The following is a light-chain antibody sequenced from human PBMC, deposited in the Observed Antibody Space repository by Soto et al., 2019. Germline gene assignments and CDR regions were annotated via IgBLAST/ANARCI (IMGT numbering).Light chain of an antibody. V-gene: IGKV3-15*01. CDR3: QQYNNWPLT. CDR1: QSVSSN. CDR2: GAS. J-gene: IGKJ3*01. Sequence: EIVMTQSPATLSVSPGERATLSCRASQSVSSNLAWYQQKPGQAPRLLIYGASTRATGIPARFSGSGSGTEFTHTISSLQSEDFAVYYCQQYNNWPLTFGPATKVDTK.